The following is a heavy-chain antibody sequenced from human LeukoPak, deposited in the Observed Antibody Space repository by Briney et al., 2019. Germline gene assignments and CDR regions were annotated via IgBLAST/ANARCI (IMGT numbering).Heavy chain of an antibody. V-gene: IGHV4-34*01. J-gene: IGHJ4*02. CDR2: INHSGST. Sequence: SETLSLTCAVYGGSFSGYYWSWIRQPPGKGLEWIGEINHSGSTNYNPSLKSRVTISVDTSKNQFSLKLSSVTAADTAAYYCARGGILGDYWGQGTLVTVSS. D-gene: IGHD3-3*01. CDR3: ARGGILGDY. CDR1: GGSFSGYY.